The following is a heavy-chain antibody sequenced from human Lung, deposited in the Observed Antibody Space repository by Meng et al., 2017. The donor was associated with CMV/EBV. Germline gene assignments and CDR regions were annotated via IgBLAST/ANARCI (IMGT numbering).Heavy chain of an antibody. Sequence: SLKISCPAPGFPFSSYGMHWVRQAPGQGLAWVAFLRYDGSNKYYADSVKGRFTISRDTSTNTLYLQMNSLRAEDTAVYYCAKPPGPVEYYYGMAVCGKGTRVTVSS. CDR1: GFPFSSYG. CDR3: AKPPGPVEYYYGMAV. V-gene: IGHV3-30*02. J-gene: IGHJ6*04. CDR2: LRYDGSNK.